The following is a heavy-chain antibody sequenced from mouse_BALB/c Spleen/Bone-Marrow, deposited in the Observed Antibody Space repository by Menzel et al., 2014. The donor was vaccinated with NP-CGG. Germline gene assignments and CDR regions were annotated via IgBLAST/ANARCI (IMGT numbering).Heavy chain of an antibody. V-gene: IGHV1S29*02. CDR2: IYPNNGGT. CDR3: ARRGSPYYFDY. J-gene: IGHJ2*01. D-gene: IGHD1-1*02. Sequence: EVKVEESGPELVKPGASVKISCKASGYTFTDYNMHWVKQSHGKSLEWIGYIYPNNGGTGYNQKFKSKATVTADNSSSTAYMELRGLTSEDSAVYYCARRGSPYYFDYWGQGTTLTVSS. CDR1: GYTFTDYN.